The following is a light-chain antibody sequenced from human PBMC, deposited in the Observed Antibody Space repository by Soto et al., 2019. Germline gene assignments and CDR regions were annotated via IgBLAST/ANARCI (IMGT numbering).Light chain of an antibody. Sequence: QSARTQPRSVSGSPGQSVTISCTGTSSDFGGYNYVSWYQHHPGKAPKLMIYDVSERPSGVPDRFSGSKSGNTASLTISGLQAEDEADYYCCSYAGTFYVFGTGTKVTV. CDR3: CSYAGTFYV. J-gene: IGLJ1*01. V-gene: IGLV2-11*01. CDR1: SSDFGGYNY. CDR2: DVS.